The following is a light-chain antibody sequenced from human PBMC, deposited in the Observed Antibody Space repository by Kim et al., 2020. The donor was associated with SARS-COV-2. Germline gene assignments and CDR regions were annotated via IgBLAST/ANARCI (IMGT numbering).Light chain of an antibody. CDR1: LGVRDW. J-gene: IGKJ1*01. CDR3: QQSNTATWT. V-gene: IGKV1-12*01. Sequence: VSIGDRGSITCRASLGVRDWLAWDRRKPRKTPKHLIYNVTTLRSGVPPPFSGGRSRADNTLTINGLQPDEFATDFCQQSNTATWTFGPGTKMDIK. CDR2: NVT.